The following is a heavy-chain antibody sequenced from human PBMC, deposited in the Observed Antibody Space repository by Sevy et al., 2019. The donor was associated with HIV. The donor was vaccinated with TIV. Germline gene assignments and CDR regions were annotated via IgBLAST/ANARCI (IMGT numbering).Heavy chain of an antibody. D-gene: IGHD2-21*02. CDR1: YGSVRNGNQY. CDR2: IHNSGDT. V-gene: IGHV4-61*01. J-gene: IGHJ4*02. CDR3: LVEVTDAGDYFVY. Sequence: SETLSLTCTVSYGSVRNGNQYWTWIRQPPGKGLEWIGYIHNSGDTNYNPSLKSRLTISRDTSKNRFSLNLKSVTAADTAVYYCLVEVTDAGDYFVYWGQGTQVTVSS.